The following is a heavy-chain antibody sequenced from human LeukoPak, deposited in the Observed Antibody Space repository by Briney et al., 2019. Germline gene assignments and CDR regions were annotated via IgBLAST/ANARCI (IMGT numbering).Heavy chain of an antibody. CDR1: GFTFSSYG. CDR2: ISGSGGST. Sequence: GGSLRLSCAASGFTFSSYGMSWVRQAPGKGLEWVSAISGSGGSTYYADSVKGRFTISRDNSKNTLYLQMNSLRAEDTAVYYCARDHAYAFDIWGQGTLVTVSS. V-gene: IGHV3-23*01. CDR3: ARDHAYAFDI. J-gene: IGHJ3*02. D-gene: IGHD2-2*01.